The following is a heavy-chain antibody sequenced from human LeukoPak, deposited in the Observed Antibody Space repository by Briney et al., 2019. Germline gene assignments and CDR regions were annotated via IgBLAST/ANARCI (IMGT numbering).Heavy chain of an antibody. D-gene: IGHD5-24*01. Sequence: ASVKVSCKASGYTFTTYDINWVRQATGQGLEWMGWMSPNSGNTGYAQKFQGRVTMTRNTSISTAYMELSSLRSEDTAVYYCAREYEDGYNFIDYWGQGTLVTVSS. CDR3: AREYEDGYNFIDY. V-gene: IGHV1-8*01. J-gene: IGHJ4*02. CDR2: MSPNSGNT. CDR1: GYTFTTYD.